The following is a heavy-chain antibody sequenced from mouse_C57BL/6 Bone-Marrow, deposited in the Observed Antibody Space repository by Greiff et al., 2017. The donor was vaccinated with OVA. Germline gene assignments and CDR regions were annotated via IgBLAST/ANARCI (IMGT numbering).Heavy chain of an antibody. J-gene: IGHJ4*01. D-gene: IGHD2-5*01. Sequence: VQLQQPGAELVKPGASVKLSCKASGYTFTSYWMHWVKQRPGQGLEWIGMIHPNSGSTNYNEKFKSKATLTVDKSSSTAYMQLSSLTSEDSAVYYCARRDYSNYPYYYAMDYWGQGTSVTVSS. CDR2: IHPNSGST. CDR1: GYTFTSYW. V-gene: IGHV1-64*01. CDR3: ARRDYSNYPYYYAMDY.